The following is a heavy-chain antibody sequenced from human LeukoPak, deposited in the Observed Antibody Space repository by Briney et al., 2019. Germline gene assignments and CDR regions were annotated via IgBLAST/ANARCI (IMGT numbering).Heavy chain of an antibody. CDR1: GFTFSDYY. V-gene: IGHV3-11*04. D-gene: IGHD6-13*01. CDR2: ISSSGSML. CDR3: TRRPYSSSWYYFDY. Sequence: GGSLRLSCTVSGFTFSDYYMSWVRQAPGKGLEWVSYISSSGSMLHYADSVEGRFTISRDNAKNSLYLQMSSLRGEDTAVYYCTRRPYSSSWYYFDYWGQGTLVTVSS. J-gene: IGHJ4*02.